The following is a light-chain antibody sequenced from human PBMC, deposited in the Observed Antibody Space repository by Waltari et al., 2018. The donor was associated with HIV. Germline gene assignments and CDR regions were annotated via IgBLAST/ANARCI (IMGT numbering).Light chain of an antibody. V-gene: IGKV3-20*01. CDR2: NVS. CDR3: QQYDVSRT. CDR1: QSVSSRY. J-gene: IGKJ1*01. Sequence: EIVLTQSPATLSLSPGERATLSCRASQSVSSRYLAWYQQKPGQAPRLVLYNVSKRATGIPDRFSGSGSGTDFTLTINSLEPEDFAVYFCQQYDVSRTFGQGTKVEVK.